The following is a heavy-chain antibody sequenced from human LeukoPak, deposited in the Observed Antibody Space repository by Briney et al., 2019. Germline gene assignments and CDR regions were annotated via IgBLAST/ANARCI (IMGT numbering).Heavy chain of an antibody. CDR3: AREDPDDAFDI. CDR2: IYYSGST. J-gene: IGHJ3*02. V-gene: IGHV4-59*01. CDR1: GGSISSYY. Sequence: PSETLSLTCTVSGGSISSYYWSWIRQPPGKGLEWIGYIYYSGSTNYNPSLKSRVTISVDTSKNQFSLKLSSVTAADTAVYYCAREDPDDAFDIWGQETMVTVSS.